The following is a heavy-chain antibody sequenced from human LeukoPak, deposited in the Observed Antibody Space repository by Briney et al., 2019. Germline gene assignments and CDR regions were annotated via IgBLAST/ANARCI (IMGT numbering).Heavy chain of an antibody. D-gene: IGHD3-3*01. V-gene: IGHV4-38-2*02. Sequence: SETLSLTCTVSGYSISSGYYWGWIRQPPGKGLEWIGSIYHSGSTYYNPSLKSRVTISVDTSKNQFSLKLSSVTAADTAVYYSARQEDFWGQGTLVTVSS. CDR2: IYHSGST. CDR3: ARQEDF. J-gene: IGHJ4*02. CDR1: GYSISSGYY.